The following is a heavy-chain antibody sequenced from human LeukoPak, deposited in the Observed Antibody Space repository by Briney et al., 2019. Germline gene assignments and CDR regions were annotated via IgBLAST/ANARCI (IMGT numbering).Heavy chain of an antibody. V-gene: IGHV3-13*01. J-gene: IGHJ4*02. CDR1: GFTFSSYD. Sequence: GGSLKLSCAASGFTFSSYDMHWVRQATGKGLEWVSAIGTAGDTYYPGSVKGRFTISRENAKNSLYLQMNSLRAGDTAVYYCARVRLGRCEDYWGQGTLVTVSS. CDR3: ARVRLGRCEDY. CDR2: IGTAGDT. D-gene: IGHD1-26*01.